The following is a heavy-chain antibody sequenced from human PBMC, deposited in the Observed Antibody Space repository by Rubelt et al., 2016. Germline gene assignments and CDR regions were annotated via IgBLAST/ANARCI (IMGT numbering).Heavy chain of an antibody. D-gene: IGHD4-23*01. J-gene: IGHJ3*02. V-gene: IGHV4-39*07. CDR2: IYYSGRT. Sequence: QLQLQESGPGLVKPSETLSLTCTVSGGSISSSSYYWGWIRQPPGKGLEWIGSIYYSGRTYYNPSLKGGVTMSVDQCKNQFSRRVSSGTAADTAVYYCARNRVGGPGAFDIWGQGTMVTVSS. CDR1: GGSISSSSYY. CDR3: ARNRVGGPGAFDI.